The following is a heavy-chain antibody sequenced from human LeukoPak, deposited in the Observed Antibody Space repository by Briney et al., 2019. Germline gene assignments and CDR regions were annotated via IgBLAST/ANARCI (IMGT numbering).Heavy chain of an antibody. CDR1: GGSITSSSYS. CDR2: IYYSGRT. D-gene: IGHD3-9*01. Sequence: SETLSLTCTVSGGSITSSSYSWGWIRQPPGKGLEWIGSIYYSGRTHYNPSLKSRVTISVDTSKNHFSLKLNSVTASDTAVYYCARHRRYFDWLLDALDYWGQGTLVTVSS. V-gene: IGHV4-39*01. CDR3: ARHRRYFDWLLDALDY. J-gene: IGHJ4*02.